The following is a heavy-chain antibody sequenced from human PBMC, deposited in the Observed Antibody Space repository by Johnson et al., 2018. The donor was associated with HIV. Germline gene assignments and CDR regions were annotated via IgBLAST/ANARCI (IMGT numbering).Heavy chain of an antibody. CDR2: ISYDGSNK. CDR3: AKDDNLGVWYSDAFDI. D-gene: IGHD6-19*01. J-gene: IGHJ3*02. Sequence: QMLLVESGGGVVQPGGSLRLSCAASGLTFSSYGMHWVRQAPGKGLEWVAVISYDGSNKYYTDPVKGRFTISRDNSKNTLYLHMKSLRPEDTSIYYCAKDDNLGVWYSDAFDIWGQGTMVTVSS. CDR1: GLTFSSYG. V-gene: IGHV3-30*18.